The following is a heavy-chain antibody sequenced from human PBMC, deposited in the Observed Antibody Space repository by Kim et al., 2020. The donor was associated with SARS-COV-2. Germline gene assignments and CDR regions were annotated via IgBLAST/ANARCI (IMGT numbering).Heavy chain of an antibody. J-gene: IGHJ4*02. CDR1: GYSISSGYY. Sequence: SETLSLICSVSGYSISSGYYWGWIRQPPGKGLEWIGSIYHSGSTYYNPSLKSRVTISVDTSKNQFSLKLSSVTAAATAVYYCARSSVIRGTDWGQGTLVT. CDR3: ARSSVIRGTD. D-gene: IGHD3-10*01. CDR2: IYHSGST. V-gene: IGHV4-38-2*02.